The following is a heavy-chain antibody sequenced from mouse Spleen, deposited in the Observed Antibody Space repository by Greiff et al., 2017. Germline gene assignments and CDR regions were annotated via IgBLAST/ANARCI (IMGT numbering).Heavy chain of an antibody. Sequence: EVKLMESGPGLVKPSQSLSLTCSVTGYSITSGYYWNWIRQFPGNKLEWMGYISYDGSNNYNPSLKNRISITRDTSKNQFFLKLNSVTTEDTATYYCAREGDYYGSSPFAYWGQGTLVTVSA. CDR1: GYSITSGYY. CDR2: ISYDGSN. CDR3: AREGDYYGSSPFAY. V-gene: IGHV3-6*01. J-gene: IGHJ3*01. D-gene: IGHD1-1*01.